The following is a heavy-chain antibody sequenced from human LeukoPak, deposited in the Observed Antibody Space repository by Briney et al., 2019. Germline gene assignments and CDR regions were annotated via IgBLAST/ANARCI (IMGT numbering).Heavy chain of an antibody. CDR3: ARLLKYYYDSSGYGEDWYFDL. D-gene: IGHD3-22*01. CDR2: ISRSGDTI. J-gene: IGHJ2*01. CDR1: GFTFSDYY. V-gene: IGHV3-11*04. Sequence: GGSLRLSCTASGFTFSDYYMSWVRQAPGKGLEWISYISRSGDTIYYADSVKGRFTISRDNANNSLYLQMNSLRDEDTAVYFCARLLKYYYDSSGYGEDWYFDLWGRGTLVTVSS.